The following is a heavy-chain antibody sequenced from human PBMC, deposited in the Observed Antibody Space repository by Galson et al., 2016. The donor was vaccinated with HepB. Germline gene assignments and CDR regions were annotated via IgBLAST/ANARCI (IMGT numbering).Heavy chain of an antibody. V-gene: IGHV3-23*01. CDR3: ASGYCSGGSCYFDS. CDR1: GFTFSNYA. Sequence: SLRLSCAASGFTFSNYAMSWVRQAPGKGLEWVSGISGTGGTTYYADSVEGRFTISRDNSKNMLYLRMNSLRAEDTAVYYCASGYCSGGSCYFDSWGQGTLVTVSS. J-gene: IGHJ4*02. CDR2: ISGTGGTT. D-gene: IGHD2-15*01.